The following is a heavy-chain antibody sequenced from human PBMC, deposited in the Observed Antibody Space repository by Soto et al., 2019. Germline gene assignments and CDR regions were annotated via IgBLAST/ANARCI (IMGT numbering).Heavy chain of an antibody. CDR2: IVVGSGNT. CDR1: GFTFTSSA. Sequence: ASVKVSCKASGFTFTSSAMQWVRQARGQRLEWIGWIVVGSGNTNYAQKFQERVTITRDMSTSTAYMELSSLRSEDTAVYYCAAGMDIVATRGLYYYYYGMDVWGQGTTVTVSS. D-gene: IGHD5-12*01. V-gene: IGHV1-58*02. J-gene: IGHJ6*02. CDR3: AAGMDIVATRGLYYYYYGMDV.